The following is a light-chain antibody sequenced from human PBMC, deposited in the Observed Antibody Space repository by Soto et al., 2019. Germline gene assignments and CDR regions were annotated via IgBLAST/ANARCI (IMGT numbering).Light chain of an antibody. CDR2: GAS. CDR1: QRVSSGY. J-gene: IGKJ1*01. Sequence: EVVWTRSPGTLSLSPGERATLSCRASQRVSSGYLAWYQQKPGQAPRLLIYGASSRATGIPDRFSGRGSGTDFTLTISSLEPEDFAVYYCQQRSNWGTFGQGTKVDI. V-gene: IGKV3D-20*02. CDR3: QQRSNWGT.